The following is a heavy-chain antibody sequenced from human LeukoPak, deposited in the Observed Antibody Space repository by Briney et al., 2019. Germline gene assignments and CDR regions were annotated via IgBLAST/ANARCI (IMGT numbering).Heavy chain of an antibody. D-gene: IGHD1-1*01. J-gene: IGHJ5*02. CDR3: ARFGTRDNCCNPGVDT. V-gene: IGHV4-38-2*02. CDR1: GYSLSSGFY. CDR2: MFHSGDT. Sequence: PSETLSLTCTVSGYSLSSGFYWGCIRPPPGKVLEWIATMFHSGDTYYNPSLESRVTISMDTSKNQFSLRLNSVTAADTALYYCARFGTRDNCCNPGVDTWGQGNPVTVSS.